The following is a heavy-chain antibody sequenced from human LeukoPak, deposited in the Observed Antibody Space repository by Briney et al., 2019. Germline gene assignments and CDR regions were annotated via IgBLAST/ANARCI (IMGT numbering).Heavy chain of an antibody. Sequence: ASVKVSCKASGYTFTSYAMNWVRQAPGQGLEWMGRINPNSGGTNYAQKFQGRVTMTRDTSISTAYMELSRLRSDDTAVYYCARVSCSGGSCYPFDYWGQGTLVTVSS. D-gene: IGHD2-15*01. J-gene: IGHJ4*02. CDR1: GYTFTSYA. CDR2: INPNSGGT. CDR3: ARVSCSGGSCYPFDY. V-gene: IGHV1-2*06.